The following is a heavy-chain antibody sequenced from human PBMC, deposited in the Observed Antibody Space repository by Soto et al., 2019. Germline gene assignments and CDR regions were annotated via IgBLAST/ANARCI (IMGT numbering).Heavy chain of an antibody. J-gene: IGHJ3*02. V-gene: IGHV1-18*01. Sequence: ASVKVSCKASGYTFTSYGISGVRPAPGQGLEWMGWISASDGSTSYAQKFQGRVTMTRDTSTSTVYMELSSLRSEDTAVYYCARCRRWSVRGVISSGAGTYAFDIWGQGTMVTVS. CDR1: GYTFTSYG. D-gene: IGHD3-10*01. CDR3: ARCRRWSVRGVISSGAGTYAFDI. CDR2: ISASDGST.